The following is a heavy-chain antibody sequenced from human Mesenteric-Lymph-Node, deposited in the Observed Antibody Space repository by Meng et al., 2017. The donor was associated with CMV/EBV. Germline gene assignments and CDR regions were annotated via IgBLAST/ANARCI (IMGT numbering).Heavy chain of an antibody. CDR1: SFTLSDFA. CDR2: ISYDGNTR. V-gene: IGHV3-30-3*01. J-gene: IGHJ3*02. D-gene: IGHD2-2*01. CDR3: ARVGRRYQLHNAFDI. Sequence: GGSLRLSCADPSFTLSDFAMAWVRQAPGKGLEWVAVISYDGNTRYYADSVKGRFTVSRDNSKNTLDLQMSSLRVEDTAAYYCARVGRRYQLHNAFDIWGQGTVVTVSS.